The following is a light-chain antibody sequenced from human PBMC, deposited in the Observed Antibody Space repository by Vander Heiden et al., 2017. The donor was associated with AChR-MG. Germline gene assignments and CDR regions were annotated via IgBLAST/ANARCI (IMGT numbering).Light chain of an antibody. CDR2: DVS. V-gene: IGLV2-11*01. CDR3: CSYAGNYAYV. CDR1: SSDVGAYNS. Sequence: QSALTQPHSVSGSPGQSVAISCTGTSSDVGAYNSVSWYQLHPGKAPKLMIYDVSKRPSGVPDRFSGSKSGNTASLTISGLQAEDEADYYCCSYAGNYAYVFGTGTKVTVL. J-gene: IGLJ1*01.